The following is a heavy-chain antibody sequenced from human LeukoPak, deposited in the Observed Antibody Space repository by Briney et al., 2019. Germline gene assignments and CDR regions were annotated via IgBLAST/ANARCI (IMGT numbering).Heavy chain of an antibody. V-gene: IGHV4-30-4*01. CDR3: ARSWDILTGYFGVWFDP. J-gene: IGHJ5*02. D-gene: IGHD3-9*01. CDR1: GGSISSGDYY. CDR2: IYYSGST. Sequence: SETLSLTCTVSGGSISSGDYYWSWIRQPPGKGLEWIGYIYYSGSTYYNPSLKSRVTISVDTSKNQFSLKLSSVTAADTAVYYCARSWDILTGYFGVWFDPWGQGTLVTVSS.